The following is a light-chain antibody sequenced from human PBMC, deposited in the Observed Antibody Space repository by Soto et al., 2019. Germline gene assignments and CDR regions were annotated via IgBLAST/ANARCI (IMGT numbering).Light chain of an antibody. V-gene: IGKV1-39*01. J-gene: IGKJ2*01. Sequence: DIQMTQSPSSLSASVGDRVTITCRASQSISSYLNWYQQKPGKAPKLLIYAASTRATGIPARFSGSGSGTEFTLTISSLQSEDFAVYYCQQCDNWPRTFGQGTKVDIK. CDR2: AAS. CDR3: QQCDNWPRT. CDR1: QSISSY.